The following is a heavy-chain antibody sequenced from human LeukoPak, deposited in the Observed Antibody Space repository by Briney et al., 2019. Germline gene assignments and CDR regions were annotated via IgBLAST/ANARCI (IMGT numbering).Heavy chain of an antibody. CDR3: ARHLLGSYYDILTGYYIPPFDY. J-gene: IGHJ4*02. CDR1: GYAFTSYG. Sequence: GASVKVSCKASGYAFTSYGISWVRQAPGQGLEWMGWISAYNGNTNYAQKLQGRVTMTTDTSTSTAYMELRSLRSDDTAVYYCARHLLGSYYDILTGYYIPPFDYWGQGTLVTVSS. D-gene: IGHD3-9*01. CDR2: ISAYNGNT. V-gene: IGHV1-18*04.